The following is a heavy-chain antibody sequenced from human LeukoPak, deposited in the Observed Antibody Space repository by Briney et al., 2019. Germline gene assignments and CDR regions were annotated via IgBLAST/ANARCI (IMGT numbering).Heavy chain of an antibody. J-gene: IGHJ5*02. Sequence: SETLSLTCTVSGGSISSYYWSWIRQPPGKGLEWIGEINHSGSTNYNPSLKSRVTISVDTSKNQFSLKLSSVTAADTAVYYCARHRQRNRAPVTTNWFDPWGQGTLVTVSS. CDR1: GGSISSYY. V-gene: IGHV4-34*01. CDR2: INHSGST. D-gene: IGHD4-17*01. CDR3: ARHRQRNRAPVTTNWFDP.